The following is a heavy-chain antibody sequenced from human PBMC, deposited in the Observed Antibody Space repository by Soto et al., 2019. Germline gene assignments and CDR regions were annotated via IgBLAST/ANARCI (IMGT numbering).Heavy chain of an antibody. CDR3: ARGRIIVDCGFDP. CDR2: MNPSKGNT. D-gene: IGHD3-22*01. Sequence: QVQLVQSGAEVKKPGASVKVSCKASGYTFTSYDIIWVRQATGQGLERMGWMNPSKGNTDSAEKFQGRLTMAWNTSISTVYMELSSLSFEDTAVYYWARGRIIVDCGFDPWGQGTLVTVSS. V-gene: IGHV1-8*01. J-gene: IGHJ5*02. CDR1: GYTFTSYD.